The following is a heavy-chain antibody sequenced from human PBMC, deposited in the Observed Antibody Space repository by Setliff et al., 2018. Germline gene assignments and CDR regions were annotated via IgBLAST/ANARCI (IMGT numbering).Heavy chain of an antibody. D-gene: IGHD4-17*01. CDR2: IYYSGGT. Sequence: PSETLSLTCAVYGGSFSGYYWSWIRQPPGKGLEWIGSIYYSGGTYYNPSLKSRVTVSVDTSKNQFSLKLSSVTAADTAVYYCGRDPHTPTVTTRGDYWGQGTLVTVSS. V-gene: IGHV4-34*01. CDR3: GRDPHTPTVTTRGDY. CDR1: GGSFSGYY. J-gene: IGHJ4*02.